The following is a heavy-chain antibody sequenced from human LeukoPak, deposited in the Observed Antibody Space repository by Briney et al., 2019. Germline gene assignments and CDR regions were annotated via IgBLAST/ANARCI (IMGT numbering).Heavy chain of an antibody. D-gene: IGHD5-18*01. CDR2: INSDGSST. CDR1: GFTFSSYW. Sequence: GFLRLSCAASGFTFSSYWMHWVRQAPGKGLVWVSRINSDGSSTSYADSVKGRFTISRDNAKNTLYLQMNSLRAEDTAVYYCARGGSRGYSYGEDYWGQGTLVTVSS. CDR3: ARGGSRGYSYGEDY. J-gene: IGHJ4*02. V-gene: IGHV3-74*01.